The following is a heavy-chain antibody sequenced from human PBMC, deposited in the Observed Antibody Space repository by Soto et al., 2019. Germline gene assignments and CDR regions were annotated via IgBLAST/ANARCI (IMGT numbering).Heavy chain of an antibody. D-gene: IGHD3-3*01. CDR2: ISYDGSNK. J-gene: IGHJ6*02. V-gene: IGHV3-30*18. CDR3: AKENYDLNGMDV. CDR1: GFTFSSYG. Sequence: QVQLVESGGGVFQPGRSLRLSCAASGFTFSSYGMHWVRQAPGKGLEWVAVISYDGSNKYYADSVMGRFTISRDNSKNTLYQQMNSLRAEDTAVYYCAKENYDLNGMDVCGRGTTVTVSS.